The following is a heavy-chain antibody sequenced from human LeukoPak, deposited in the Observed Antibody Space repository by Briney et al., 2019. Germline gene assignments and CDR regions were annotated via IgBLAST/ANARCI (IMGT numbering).Heavy chain of an antibody. D-gene: IGHD6-13*01. CDR3: ARVDSSSWPSFDY. CDR1: GYSISSGYY. CDR2: IYHSGST. Sequence: SETLSFTCAVSGYSISSGYYWRWIRQPPGKGLEWIGSIYHSGSTYYNPSLKSRVTISVDASKNQFSLKLSSVTAADTAVYYCARVDSSSWPSFDYWGQGTLVTVSS. J-gene: IGHJ4*02. V-gene: IGHV4-38-2*01.